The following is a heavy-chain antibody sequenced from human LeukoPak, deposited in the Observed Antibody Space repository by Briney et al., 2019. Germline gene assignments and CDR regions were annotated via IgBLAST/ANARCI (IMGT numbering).Heavy chain of an antibody. D-gene: IGHD2-2*01. CDR1: GYTLTELS. CDR3: ATGRYCSRTSCYTNYYYMDV. Sequence: ASGKLSCKVSGYTLTELSMHWVRQAPGKGLGWMGGFDLEDDETIYEQKYHGKVTMSEDTITDKDYKDLSSLRSENTAVYYCATGRYCSRTSCYTNYYYMDVWGKGTTVTVSS. J-gene: IGHJ6*03. V-gene: IGHV1-24*01. CDR2: FDLEDDET.